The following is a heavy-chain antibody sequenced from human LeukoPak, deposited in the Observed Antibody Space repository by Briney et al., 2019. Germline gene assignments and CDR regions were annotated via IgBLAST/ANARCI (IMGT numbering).Heavy chain of an antibody. CDR2: IYASGST. CDR1: GGSIGSYY. Sequence: SETLSLTCTVSGGSIGSYYWNWLRQPAGKGLEWIGRIYASGSTNYNPSLKSRVTMSVDTSKNQFSLRLTYVTAADTAVYYCARGNADFHFDYWGQGTLVTVSS. D-gene: IGHD4-17*01. J-gene: IGHJ4*02. CDR3: ARGNADFHFDY. V-gene: IGHV4-4*07.